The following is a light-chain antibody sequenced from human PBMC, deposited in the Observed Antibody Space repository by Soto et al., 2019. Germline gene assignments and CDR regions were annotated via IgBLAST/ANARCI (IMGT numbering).Light chain of an antibody. V-gene: IGKV1-33*01. Sequence: DIQMTQSPSSLSASVGDRVTITCQASQDISNYLKWYQQKPGKAPKLLIYDASNLETGVPSRFSGSGSGTDFTFTISSLQPEDIATYYCQHYDNLFLTFGGGTKVEIK. J-gene: IGKJ4*01. CDR2: DAS. CDR1: QDISNY. CDR3: QHYDNLFLT.